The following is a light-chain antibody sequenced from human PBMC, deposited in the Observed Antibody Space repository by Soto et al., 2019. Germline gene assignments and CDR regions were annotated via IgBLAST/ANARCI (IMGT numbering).Light chain of an antibody. J-gene: IGLJ2*01. CDR3: SSYTSSSTLV. CDR1: SSDVGGYNY. CDR2: EVS. Sequence: QSALTQPASVSGSPGQSITISCTGTSSDVGGYNYVSWYQQNPGKAPKLMIYEVSDRPSGVSNRFSVSKSGNTASLTISGLQAEDEADYYCSSYTSSSTLVFGGATKLTVL. V-gene: IGLV2-14*01.